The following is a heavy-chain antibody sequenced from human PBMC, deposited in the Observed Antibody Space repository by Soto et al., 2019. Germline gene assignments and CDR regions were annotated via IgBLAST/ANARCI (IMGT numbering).Heavy chain of an antibody. V-gene: IGHV6-1*01. CDR2: TYYRSRWYN. CDR1: GDSVSSNNAA. D-gene: IGHD1-7*01. Sequence: PSQTLSLTCAISGDSVSSNNAAWNWIRQSPSRGLEWLGRTYYRSRWYNDYAVSVKSRITVNPDTSKNQFSLQLTSVTPEDTAVNYCAGTISHYCYYMDVWRKGTTVPVPS. J-gene: IGHJ6*03. CDR3: AGTISHYCYYMDV.